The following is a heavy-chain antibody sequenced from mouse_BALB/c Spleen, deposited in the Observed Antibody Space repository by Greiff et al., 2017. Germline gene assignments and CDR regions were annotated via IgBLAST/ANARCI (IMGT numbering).Heavy chain of an antibody. V-gene: IGHV1-7*01. D-gene: IGHD1-2*01. CDR1: GYTFTNYW. J-gene: IGHJ4*01. CDR3: ARMGLRHYYAMDY. CDR2: INPSTGYT. Sequence: QVQLQQSGAELAKPGASVKMSCKASGYTFTNYWMHWVKQRPGQGLEWIGYINPSTGYTEYNQKFKDKATLTADKSSSTAYMQLSSLTSEDSAVYYCARMGLRHYYAMDYWGQGTSVTVSS.